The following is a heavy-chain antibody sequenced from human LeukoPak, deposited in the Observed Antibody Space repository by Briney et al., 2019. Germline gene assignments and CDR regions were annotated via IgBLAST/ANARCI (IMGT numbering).Heavy chain of an antibody. CDR1: GFTFSNSW. V-gene: IGHV3-7*01. CDR3: ARDEGYSSGWSDY. J-gene: IGHJ4*02. D-gene: IGHD6-19*01. CDR2: IKPDGSAQ. Sequence: GGSLRLSCAASGFTFSNSWMSWVRQAPGKGLEWVATIKPDGSAQFYVDSVKGRFTISRDNAKNSLYLQMNSLRAEDTAVYYCARDEGYSSGWSDYWGQGTLVTVSS.